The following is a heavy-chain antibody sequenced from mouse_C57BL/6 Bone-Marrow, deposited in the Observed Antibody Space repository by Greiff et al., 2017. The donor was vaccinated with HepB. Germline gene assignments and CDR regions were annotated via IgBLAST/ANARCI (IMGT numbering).Heavy chain of an antibody. V-gene: IGHV5-15*01. Sequence: EVNLVESGGGLVQPGGSLKLSCAASGFTFSDYGMAWVRQAPRKGPEWVAFISNLAYSIYYADTVTGRFTISRENAKNTLYLEMSSLRSEDTAMYYCARVLGYFDVWGTGTTVTVSS. CDR2: ISNLAYSI. CDR1: GFTFSDYG. CDR3: ARVLGYFDV. J-gene: IGHJ1*03.